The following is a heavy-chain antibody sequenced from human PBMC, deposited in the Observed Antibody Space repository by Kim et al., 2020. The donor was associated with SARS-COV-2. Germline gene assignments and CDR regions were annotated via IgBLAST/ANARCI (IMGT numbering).Heavy chain of an antibody. D-gene: IGHD6-19*01. Sequence: LKSRVTISVDTSKNQFSLKLSSVTAADTAVYYCARARWSIAVAGTFYFDYWGQGTLVTVSS. J-gene: IGHJ4*02. V-gene: IGHV4-59*01. CDR3: ARARWSIAVAGTFYFDY.